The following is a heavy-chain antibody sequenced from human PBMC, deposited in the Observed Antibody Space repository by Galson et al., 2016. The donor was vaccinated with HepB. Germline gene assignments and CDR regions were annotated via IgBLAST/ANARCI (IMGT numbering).Heavy chain of an antibody. D-gene: IGHD3-22*01. CDR2: IFWDDDK. CDR3: AHSLSVGLYYYESSVFWFDP. CDR1: GFSLSTSGVG. V-gene: IGHV2-5*02. Sequence: RALVTPTQTLTLTCTFSGFSLSTSGVGVGWIRQPPGKALEWLALIFWDDDKHYSPSLKSRLTITKDTSKNQVVLTMTNIDPVDTATYYCAHSLSVGLYYYESSVFWFDPRGQGTLLGVSS. J-gene: IGHJ5*02.